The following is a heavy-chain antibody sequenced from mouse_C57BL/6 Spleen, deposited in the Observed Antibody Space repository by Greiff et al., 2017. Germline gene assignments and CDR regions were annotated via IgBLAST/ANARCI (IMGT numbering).Heavy chain of an antibody. J-gene: IGHJ4*01. CDR3: ARGGGGAMDY. CDR1: GYAFTSYW. V-gene: IGHV1-80*01. CDR2: IYPADGDT. Sequence: VQLQQPGAELVKPGASVKLSCKASGYAFTSYWMHWVKQRPGQGLEGIGQIYPADGDTNYNGKFKGKATVTADKSSSTAYMQLSSLTYEDSAVYLCARGGGGAMDYWGQGTSVTVSS.